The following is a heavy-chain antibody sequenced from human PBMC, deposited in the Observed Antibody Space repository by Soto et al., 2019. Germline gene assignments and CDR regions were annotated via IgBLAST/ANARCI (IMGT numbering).Heavy chain of an antibody. CDR3: ARARISYYDFWSGYKDYGMDV. CDR2: INHSGST. V-gene: IGHV4-34*01. D-gene: IGHD3-3*01. Sequence: PSETLSLTCAVYGESFSGYYWSWIRQPPGKGLEWIGEINHSGSTNYNPSLKSRVTISVDTSKNQFSLKLSSVTAADTAVYYCARARISYYDFWSGYKDYGMDVWGQGTTVTVSS. CDR1: GESFSGYY. J-gene: IGHJ6*02.